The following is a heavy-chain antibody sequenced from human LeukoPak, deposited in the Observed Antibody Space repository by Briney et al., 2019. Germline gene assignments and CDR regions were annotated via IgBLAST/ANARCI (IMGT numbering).Heavy chain of an antibody. J-gene: IGHJ4*02. V-gene: IGHV3-15*01. CDR2: IKSKTDDGAI. D-gene: IGHD3-22*01. Sequence: GSLRLSCAASGFTFRDAWMSWVRQAPGKGLEWVGRIKSKTDDGAIDYAAPEKGRFTISRDDSKNTLYLQMNSLKTEDTAVYYCTTGERRYDSSGYYPYYFDYWGQGTLATVSS. CDR3: TTGERRYDSSGYYPYYFDY. CDR1: GFTFRDAW.